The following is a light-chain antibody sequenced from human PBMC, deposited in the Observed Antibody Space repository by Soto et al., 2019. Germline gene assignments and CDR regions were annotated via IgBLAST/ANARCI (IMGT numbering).Light chain of an antibody. CDR3: QQYGSSPLT. Sequence: EIVLTQSPGTLSLSPGERATLSCRASRSVSSNYVAWYQQKPGQTPKVLIYRASSRATGIPDRFSGSGSGTDFTLTISRLEPEDFAMYYCQQYGSSPLTLGGGTKVDIK. CDR1: RSVSSNY. J-gene: IGKJ4*01. CDR2: RAS. V-gene: IGKV3-20*01.